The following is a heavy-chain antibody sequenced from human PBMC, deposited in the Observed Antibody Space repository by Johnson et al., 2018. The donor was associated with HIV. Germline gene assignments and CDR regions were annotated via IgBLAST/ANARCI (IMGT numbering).Heavy chain of an antibody. D-gene: IGHD6-13*01. V-gene: IGHV3-15*05. CDR1: GFTFSNAW. Sequence: MLLVESGGGLVKPGGSLRLSCAASGFTFSNAWMSWVRQAPGKGLEWVGRIKSKTDGGTTDYAAPVKGRFTISRDNAKNSLYLQMNSLRAEDTALYYCARVRTAAGFDAFDIWGQGTMVTVSS. CDR3: ARVRTAAGFDAFDI. J-gene: IGHJ3*02. CDR2: IKSKTDGGTT.